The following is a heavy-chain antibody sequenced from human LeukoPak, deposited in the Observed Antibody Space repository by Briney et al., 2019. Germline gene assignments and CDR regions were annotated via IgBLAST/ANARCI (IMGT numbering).Heavy chain of an antibody. CDR3: AIVGFHDSRRRRFDY. Sequence: ASVKVSCKASGYTFTSYGISWVRQAPGQGLEWMGWISAYNGNTNYAQKLQGRVTMTTDTSTSTAYKELRSLRSDDTAVYYCAIVGFHDSRRRRFDYWGQGTLVTVSS. CDR2: ISAYNGNT. J-gene: IGHJ4*02. V-gene: IGHV1-18*01. CDR1: GYTFTSYG. D-gene: IGHD3-22*01.